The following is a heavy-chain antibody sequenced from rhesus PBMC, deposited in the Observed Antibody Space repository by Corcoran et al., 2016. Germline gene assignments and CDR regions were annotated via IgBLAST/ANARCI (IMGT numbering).Heavy chain of an antibody. V-gene: IGHV4-165*01. D-gene: IGHD1-44*01. CDR1: GGPFRVYY. Sequence: QVKLQESGPGLVKPSETLSLTCAVSGGPFRVYYWGWVGQPPGKGLECIGYVSGSGGRPYSNSSLQSRGPISTDPSKNQFALKWNSGTAAAAAVYYCARDRGNYVRFDVWGPGVLVTVSS. CDR3: ARDRGNYVRFDV. CDR2: VSGSGGRP. J-gene: IGHJ5-1*01.